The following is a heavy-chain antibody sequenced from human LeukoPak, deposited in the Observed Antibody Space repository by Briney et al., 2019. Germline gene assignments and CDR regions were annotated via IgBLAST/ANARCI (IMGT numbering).Heavy chain of an antibody. D-gene: IGHD2-2*01. CDR2: IYPGDSET. Sequence: GDSLKISCKGSGYSFTNYWIAWVRQLPGKGLEWMGIIYPGDSETRYSPSFQGQVTISADKSISTAYLQWTSLKASDSAMYYCARPPLGYCSTLSCFGSDYWGQGTLVTVSS. V-gene: IGHV5-51*01. CDR1: GYSFTNYW. CDR3: ARPPLGYCSTLSCFGSDY. J-gene: IGHJ4*02.